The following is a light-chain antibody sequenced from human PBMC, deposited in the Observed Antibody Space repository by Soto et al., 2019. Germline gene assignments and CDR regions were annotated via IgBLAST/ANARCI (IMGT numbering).Light chain of an antibody. CDR2: GAS. J-gene: IGKJ1*01. CDR1: QSVSNNY. V-gene: IGKV3-20*01. CDR3: QRYGSSGT. Sequence: EIVMTQSPATLSVSPGERATLSCRASQSVSNNYLAWYQQKPGQAPRLLIYGASNRATGIPDRFSGSGSGTDFTLTISRLEPEDFAVYYCQRYGSSGTFGQGTKVDIK.